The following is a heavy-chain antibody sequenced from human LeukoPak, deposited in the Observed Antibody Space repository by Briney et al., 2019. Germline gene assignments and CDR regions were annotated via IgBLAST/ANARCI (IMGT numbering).Heavy chain of an antibody. CDR1: GGSIIISTYY. CDR2: IYYSGTT. Sequence: PSETLSLTCTVSGGSIIISTYYWGWIRQPPGKGLEWIGSIYYSGTTSYNPSLKSRVTISVDTSKNQFSLKLTSVTAADTAVYYCARQYNSGSFDPWGQGTLVTVPS. D-gene: IGHD6-19*01. CDR3: ARQYNSGSFDP. V-gene: IGHV4-39*01. J-gene: IGHJ5*02.